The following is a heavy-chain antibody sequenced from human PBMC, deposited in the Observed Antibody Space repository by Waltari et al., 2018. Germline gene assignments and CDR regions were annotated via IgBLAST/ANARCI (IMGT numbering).Heavy chain of an antibody. CDR3: ARVSSDLNGVGATRYFDY. Sequence: QLQLQESGPGLVKPSETLSLTCTVSGGSISSSSYYWGWIRQPPGKGLEWIGSIYYSGSTYYNPSLKSRVTISVDTSKNQFSLKLSSVTAADTAVYYCARVSSDLNGVGATRYFDYWGQGTLVTVSS. D-gene: IGHD1-26*01. CDR2: IYYSGST. V-gene: IGHV4-39*07. CDR1: GGSISSSSYY. J-gene: IGHJ4*02.